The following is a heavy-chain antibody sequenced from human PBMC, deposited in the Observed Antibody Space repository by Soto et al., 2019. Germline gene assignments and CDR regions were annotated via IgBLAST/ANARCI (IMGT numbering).Heavy chain of an antibody. Sequence: QAQLVQSGDEVRKPGSSVKVSCKASGYIFVNYGIAWVRQAPGQGLEWMGWISPYSGNTHHGSKVQGRLTMTTDTSTSTAYMDLGRLTSDDTPVYYCAMVDNYVTTTPQDVWGQGTTVTVSS. CDR3: AMVDNYVTTTPQDV. V-gene: IGHV1-18*01. J-gene: IGHJ6*02. CDR1: GYIFVNYG. D-gene: IGHD3-16*01. CDR2: ISPYSGNT.